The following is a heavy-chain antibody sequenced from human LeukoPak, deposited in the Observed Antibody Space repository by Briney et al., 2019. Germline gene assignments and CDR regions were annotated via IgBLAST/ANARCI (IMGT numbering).Heavy chain of an antibody. CDR1: GFTFSSYW. J-gene: IGHJ4*02. CDR2: IKQDGSEK. Sequence: GGSLRLSCAASGFTFSSYWMSWVRQAPGKGLEWVANIKQDGSEKYYVESVKGRFTISRDNAKNSLYLQMNSLRAEDTAVYYCAREEVSGIVGATTTDYWGQGTLVTVSS. D-gene: IGHD1-26*01. CDR3: AREEVSGIVGATTTDY. V-gene: IGHV3-7*01.